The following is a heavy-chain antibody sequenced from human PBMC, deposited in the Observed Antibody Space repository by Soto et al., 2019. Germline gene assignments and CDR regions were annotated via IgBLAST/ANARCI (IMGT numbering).Heavy chain of an antibody. CDR1: GGSISSYY. V-gene: IGHV4-59*01. CDR3: ARGYYYGSGSYLLPFDY. CDR2: IYYSGST. Sequence: SETLSLTCTVSGGSISSYYWSWIRQPPGKRLEWIGYIYYSGSTNYNPSLKSRVTISVDTSKNQFSLKLSSVTAADTAVYFCARGYYYGSGSYLLPFDYWGQGTLVTVSS. D-gene: IGHD3-10*01. J-gene: IGHJ4*02.